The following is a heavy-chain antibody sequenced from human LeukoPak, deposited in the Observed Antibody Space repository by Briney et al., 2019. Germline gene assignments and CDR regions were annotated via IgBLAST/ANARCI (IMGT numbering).Heavy chain of an antibody. CDR1: GFTFSSYG. CDR2: ISYDGSNK. CDR3: AKDLLRATYYYYGMDV. Sequence: GGSLRLSCAASGFTFSSYGMHWVRQAPGKGLDWVAVISYDGSNKYYADSVKGRFPISRDNSKNTLYLQMNSLRAEDTAVYYCAKDLLRATYYYYGMDVWGQGTTVTVSS. V-gene: IGHV3-30*18. J-gene: IGHJ6*02.